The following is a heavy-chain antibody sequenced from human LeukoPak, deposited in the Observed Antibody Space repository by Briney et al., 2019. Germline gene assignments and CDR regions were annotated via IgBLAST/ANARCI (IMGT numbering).Heavy chain of an antibody. J-gene: IGHJ5*02. V-gene: IGHV1-3*01. CDR2: INAGDGNT. D-gene: IGHD3-22*01. Sequence: RASVRVSCKASGYIFTDYAIHWVRQAPGQRLEWMGWINAGDGNTRYSQKFQGRVTITRDTSATTAYMELSSLRSEDTAVYYCSRDPRSGYHDRWGQGTLVTVSS. CDR1: GYIFTDYA. CDR3: SRDPRSGYHDR.